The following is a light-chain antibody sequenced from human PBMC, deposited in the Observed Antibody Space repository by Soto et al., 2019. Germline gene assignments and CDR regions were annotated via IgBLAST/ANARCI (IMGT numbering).Light chain of an antibody. CDR2: GAS. Sequence: EIVWTKSPGTLSLSQGERATLSCSSSQSVTKNNLNWYQQKPGQAPRLLIYGASIRATGIPDRFSGSGSETDFTLTISILEPEDFALYYCQQYGSAAPITFGQGTRLEIK. CDR3: QQYGSAAPIT. CDR1: QSVTKNN. J-gene: IGKJ5*01. V-gene: IGKV3-20*01.